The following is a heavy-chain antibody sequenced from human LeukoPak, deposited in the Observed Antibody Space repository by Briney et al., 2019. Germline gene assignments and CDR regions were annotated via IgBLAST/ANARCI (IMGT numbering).Heavy chain of an antibody. CDR2: ISHTGST. CDR1: GGSIDSIYW. V-gene: IGHV4-4*02. Sequence: SGTLSLTCAVSGGSIDSIYWCTWVRQSPGKGLEWIGEISHTGSTNYNPSFNNRVTISLDKSKNEFSLKLTSVTAADTAVYYCASRNSYGPKWGQGTLVTVSS. CDR3: ASRNSYGPK. J-gene: IGHJ4*02. D-gene: IGHD5-18*01.